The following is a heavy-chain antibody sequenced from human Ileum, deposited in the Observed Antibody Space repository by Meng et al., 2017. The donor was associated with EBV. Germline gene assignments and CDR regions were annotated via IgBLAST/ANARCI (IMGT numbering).Heavy chain of an antibody. CDR1: GASIISSNW. CDR3: MRDLLILERTEV. Sequence: VHLQGSGPGLVKPSGTLSLTCAVSGASIISSNWWTWVRQTPGKGLEWIGEIYHSGSANYNPSFKSRATISVDKSKNQFSLTLKSVTAADTAVYYCMRDLLILERTEVWGRGTLVTVSS. D-gene: IGHD3-3*01. J-gene: IGHJ2*01. CDR2: IYHSGSA. V-gene: IGHV4-4*02.